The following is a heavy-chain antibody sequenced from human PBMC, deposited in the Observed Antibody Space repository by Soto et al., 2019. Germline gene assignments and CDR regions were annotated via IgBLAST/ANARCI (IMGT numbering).Heavy chain of an antibody. CDR1: GYTFTGYY. D-gene: IGHD3-9*01. CDR2: INPNSGGT. J-gene: IGHJ4*02. V-gene: IGHV1-2*04. CDR3: ARAVTGYFDWLSYYFDY. Sequence: ASVKVSCKASGYTFTGYYMHWVRQAPGQGLEWMGWINPNSGGTNYAQKFQGWVTMTRDTSISTAYMELSRLRSDDTAVYYCARAVTGYFDWLSYYFDYWGQGTLVTVSS.